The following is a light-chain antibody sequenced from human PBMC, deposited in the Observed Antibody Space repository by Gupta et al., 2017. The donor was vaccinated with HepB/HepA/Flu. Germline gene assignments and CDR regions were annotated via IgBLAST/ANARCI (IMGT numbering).Light chain of an antibody. J-gene: IGKJ1*01. CDR2: AAS. CDR3: QQYNIYPWT. Sequence: DIHMTQSPSSLSASVGDRVTITCRANQGIDNYLAWFQQNPGKAPKSLIYAASSLQSGGPSKFCGSGSGTHFILTSSSLQAEDFATYFCQQYNIYPWTFGQGTKVEIK. CDR1: QGIDNY. V-gene: IGKV1-16*02.